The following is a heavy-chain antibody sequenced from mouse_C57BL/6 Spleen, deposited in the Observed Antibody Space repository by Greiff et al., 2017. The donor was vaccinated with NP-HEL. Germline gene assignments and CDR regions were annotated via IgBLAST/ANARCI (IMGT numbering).Heavy chain of an antibody. Sequence: VKVVESGAELARPGASVKMSCKASGYTFTSYTMHWVKQRPGQGLEWIGYINPSSGYTKYNQKFKDKATLTADKSSSTAYMQLSSLTSEDSAVYYCARTPGSYAMDYWGQGTSVTVSS. D-gene: IGHD4-1*01. V-gene: IGHV1-4*01. CDR1: GYTFTSYT. CDR3: ARTPGSYAMDY. J-gene: IGHJ4*01. CDR2: INPSSGYT.